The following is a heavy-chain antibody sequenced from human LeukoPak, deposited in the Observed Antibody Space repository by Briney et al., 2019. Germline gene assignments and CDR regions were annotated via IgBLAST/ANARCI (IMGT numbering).Heavy chain of an antibody. CDR3: ARGLDCGGDCYHNWFDP. V-gene: IGHV1-2*06. CDR2: INPNSGGT. CDR1: GYTFTGYY. D-gene: IGHD2-21*02. J-gene: IGHJ5*02. Sequence: ASVKVPCKAPGYTFTGYYMHWVRQAPGQGLEWMGRINPNSGGTNYAQKFQGRVTMTRDTSISTAYMELSRLRSDDTAVYYCARGLDCGGDCYHNWFDPWGQGTLVTVSS.